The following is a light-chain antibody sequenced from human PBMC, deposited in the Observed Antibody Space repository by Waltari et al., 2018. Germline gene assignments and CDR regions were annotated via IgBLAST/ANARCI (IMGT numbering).Light chain of an antibody. CDR2: GAS. V-gene: IGKV3-20*01. CDR3: QQYGSSPPMFT. Sequence: DIVVTQSPATLSLSPGERATLSCKASTSLTFDPLAWYQHKSGQPPRLLIYGASTRAAGIPDRFSGSGSGTDFTLTISSLEPEDFAVYYGQQYGSSPPMFTFGQGTRVEI. CDR1: TSLTFDP. J-gene: IGKJ2*01.